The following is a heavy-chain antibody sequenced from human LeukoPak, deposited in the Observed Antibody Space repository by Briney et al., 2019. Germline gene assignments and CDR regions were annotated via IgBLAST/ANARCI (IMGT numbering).Heavy chain of an antibody. J-gene: IGHJ4*02. D-gene: IGHD4-23*01. CDR3: ARDLDFGGYSNFDY. V-gene: IGHV3-33*01. CDR1: GFTFSSYG. CDR2: IWYDGSNK. Sequence: PGRSLRLSCAASGFTFSSYGMHWVRQAPGKGLEWVAVIWYDGSNKYYADSVKGRFTISRDNAKSTLYLQMNSLRAEDTAVYYCARDLDFGGYSNFDYWGQGTLVTVSS.